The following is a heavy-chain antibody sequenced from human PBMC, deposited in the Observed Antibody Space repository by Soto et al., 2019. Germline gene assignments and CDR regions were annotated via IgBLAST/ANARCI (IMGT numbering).Heavy chain of an antibody. V-gene: IGHV3-30*18. J-gene: IGHJ4*02. CDR3: AKGGSSSARYFDY. CDR2: ISYDGRNQ. Sequence: QVQVVESEGGVVQPGRSLRLSCAASGFTLSGYGMHWVRQAPGKGLEWVAVISYDGRNQYYADSVKGRFTVSRDNSKSTLYLQMDSLGVEDSAVYYCAKGGSSSARYFDYWGQGTLVTVSS. CDR1: GFTLSGYG. D-gene: IGHD6-6*01.